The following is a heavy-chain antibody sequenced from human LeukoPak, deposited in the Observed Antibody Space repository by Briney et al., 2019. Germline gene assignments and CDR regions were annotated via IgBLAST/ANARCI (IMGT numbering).Heavy chain of an antibody. CDR2: ISGSGGST. J-gene: IGHJ6*03. CDR3: AKATSGWSSYYYYYYMDV. CDR1: GFTFSSYS. Sequence: GGSLRLSCAASGFTFSSYSMNWVRQAPGKGLEWVSAISGSGGSTYYADSVKGRFTISRDNSKNTLYLQMNSLRAEDTAVYYCAKATSGWSSYYYYYYMDVWGKGTTVTVSS. D-gene: IGHD6-19*01. V-gene: IGHV3-23*01.